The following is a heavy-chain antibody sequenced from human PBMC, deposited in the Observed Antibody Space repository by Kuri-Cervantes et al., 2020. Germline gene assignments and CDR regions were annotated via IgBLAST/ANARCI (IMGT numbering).Heavy chain of an antibody. CDR2: IYYSGST. J-gene: IGHJ4*02. D-gene: IGHD3-10*01. Sequence: SETLSLTCTVSGGSISSYYWSWIRQPPGKGLEWIGYIYYSGSTNYNPSLKSRVTISVDTSKNQFSLKLTSVTTADTAVYYCARVVGSGSYYPLYWSQGTLVTVSS. V-gene: IGHV4-59*01. CDR1: GGSISSYY. CDR3: ARVVGSGSYYPLY.